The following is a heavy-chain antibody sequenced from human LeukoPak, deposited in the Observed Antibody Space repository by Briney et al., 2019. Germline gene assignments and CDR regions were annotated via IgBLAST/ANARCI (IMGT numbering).Heavy chain of an antibody. CDR1: GFTFSSYG. D-gene: IGHD2-2*01. CDR3: ARARFCSSTSCSYFDS. CDR2: IWYDGSYK. V-gene: IGHV3-33*01. J-gene: IGHJ4*02. Sequence: PGGSLRLSCAASGFTFSSYGMHWVRQAPGKGLEWVAVIWYDGSYKFYADSVKGRFTISRDNSENTLYLQMNSLRAEDTAVYYCARARFCSSTSCSYFDSWGQGTLVTVSS.